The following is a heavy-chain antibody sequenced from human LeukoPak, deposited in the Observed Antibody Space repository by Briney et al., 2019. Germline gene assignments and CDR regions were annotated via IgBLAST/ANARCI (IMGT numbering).Heavy chain of an antibody. CDR1: GYTLSESS. CDR3: ATGGTMVQSNVFDI. D-gene: IGHD3-10*01. CDR2: FDPESGET. Sequence: ASVKVSCKVSGYTLSESSMQWLRQAPGKGLEWMGGFDPESGETIYAQKFEGRVTVTEDTSTDTAYMELRGLRSEDTAVYYCATGGTMVQSNVFDIWGQGTMVTASS. V-gene: IGHV1-24*01. J-gene: IGHJ3*02.